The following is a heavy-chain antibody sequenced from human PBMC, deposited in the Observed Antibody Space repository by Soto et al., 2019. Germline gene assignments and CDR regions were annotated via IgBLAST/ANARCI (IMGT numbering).Heavy chain of an antibody. V-gene: IGHV5-51*01. Sequence: PGESLKISCEGSGYSFTTYWIAWVRQMPRKGLEWMGIIYPGDSDTRYSPSFQGQVTISADKSISTAYLQWSSLKASDTAMYYCSRPLYYDFWSGYQPCGMDVWCQGITVTVSS. CDR1: GYSFTTYW. D-gene: IGHD3-3*01. CDR3: SRPLYYDFWSGYQPCGMDV. CDR2: IYPGDSDT. J-gene: IGHJ6*02.